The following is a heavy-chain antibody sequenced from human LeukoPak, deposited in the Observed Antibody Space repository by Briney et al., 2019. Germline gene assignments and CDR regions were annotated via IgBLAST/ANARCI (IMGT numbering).Heavy chain of an antibody. CDR2: IYTSGST. Sequence: KPSQTLSLTCTVSGGSISSGSYYWSWIRQPAGKGLEWIGRIYTSGSTNYNPSLKSRVTISVDTSENQFSLTLKSVTAADTAVYYCARHHHHGWNDIWGQGTLVTVSS. CDR3: ARHHHHGWNDI. CDR1: GGSISSGSYY. J-gene: IGHJ1*01. V-gene: IGHV4-61*02. D-gene: IGHD1-1*01.